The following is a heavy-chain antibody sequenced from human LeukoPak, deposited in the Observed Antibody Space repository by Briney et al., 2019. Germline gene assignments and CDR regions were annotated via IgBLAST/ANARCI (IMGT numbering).Heavy chain of an antibody. J-gene: IGHJ4*02. D-gene: IGHD6-19*01. Sequence: SETLSLTCTVSGDSISGYYWSWIRQPPGKGLEWIGYVFSSGTTNYNPSLKGRVTLLVDTSKNQFSLELNSVTAADTAVYYCARYSSGWFDYWGQGTLVTVSS. CDR2: VFSSGTT. CDR1: GDSISGYY. V-gene: IGHV4-59*08. CDR3: ARYSSGWFDY.